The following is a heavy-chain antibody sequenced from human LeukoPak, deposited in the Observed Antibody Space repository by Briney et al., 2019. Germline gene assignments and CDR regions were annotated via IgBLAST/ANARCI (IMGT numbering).Heavy chain of an antibody. CDR2: IFYGERN. D-gene: IGHD6-13*01. CDR3: ARQLPTAAADTRGYFEY. V-gene: IGHV4-39*01. CDR1: GGSISNADYY. Sequence: PSETLSHTCSVSGGSISNADYYWGWIRQAPGKGLEWIGSIFYGERNHYNPSLRSRATMSVDTSKNQFSLKLTSVTAADAAMYYCARQLPTAAADTRGYFEYWGQGAVVTVSS. J-gene: IGHJ4*01.